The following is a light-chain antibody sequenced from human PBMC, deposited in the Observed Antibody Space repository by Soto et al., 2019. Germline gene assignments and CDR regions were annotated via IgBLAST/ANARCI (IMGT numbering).Light chain of an antibody. J-gene: IGKJ5*01. Sequence: EIVMTQSPATLSVSPGEGATLSCRASQSVGSIYLAWYQQRPGQAPRLLIYGASNRATGIPVRFSGSGSGTDFTLTISGLEPEDFAVYYCQQYGSSSITFGQGTRLEIK. CDR2: GAS. CDR3: QQYGSSSIT. V-gene: IGKV3-20*01. CDR1: QSVGSIY.